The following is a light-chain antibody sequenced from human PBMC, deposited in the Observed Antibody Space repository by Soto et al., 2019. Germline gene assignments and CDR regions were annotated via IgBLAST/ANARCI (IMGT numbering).Light chain of an antibody. Sequence: VLTQPASVSGSPGQSITISCTVTGIDVGGYDYVSWYQQHPGRAPKLMIFEVSNRPSGISNRFSGSKSGNTASLTISGLQAEDEADYYCSSFTSSSTQVLGGGTKVTVL. CDR3: SSFTSSSTQV. V-gene: IGLV2-14*01. CDR1: GIDVGGYDY. J-gene: IGLJ3*02. CDR2: EVS.